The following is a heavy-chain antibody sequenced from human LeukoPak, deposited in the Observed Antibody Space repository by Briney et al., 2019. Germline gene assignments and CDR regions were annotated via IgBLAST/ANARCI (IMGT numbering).Heavy chain of an antibody. CDR1: GYSLTSYC. CDR3: ARHEANNWGSVRSPYY. J-gene: IGHJ4*02. V-gene: IGHV5-51*01. CDR2: IYPSNTDT. Sequence: GESLKISRQCSGYSLTSYCIGCERQMPGKGLECMAIIYPSNTDTPYSPSFQGQVTISADKSIRTAYLQWSSLKASDTAMYYCARHEANNWGSVRSPYYWGQGTLVTVSS. D-gene: IGHD7-27*01.